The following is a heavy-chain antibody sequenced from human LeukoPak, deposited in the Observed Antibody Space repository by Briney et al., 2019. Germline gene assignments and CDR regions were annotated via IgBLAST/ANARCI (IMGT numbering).Heavy chain of an antibody. V-gene: IGHV3-7*02. CDR3: VRGGYSYGY. J-gene: IGHJ4*02. CDR2: INKDGSEK. D-gene: IGHD5-18*01. CDR1: GFTFSSFW. Sequence: GESLRLSCAASGFTFSSFWMSWVRQAPGKGLEWVANINKDGSEKYYVDSVKGRFTISRDNAKNSLYLQMNSLRAEDTAVYYCVRGGYSYGYWGQGTLVTVSS.